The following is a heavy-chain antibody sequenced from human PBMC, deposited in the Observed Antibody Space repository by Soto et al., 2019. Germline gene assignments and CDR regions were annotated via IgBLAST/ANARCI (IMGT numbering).Heavy chain of an antibody. CDR3: SREPRWELYSVRFFDL. V-gene: IGHV1-69*12. J-gene: IGHJ2*01. D-gene: IGHD1-26*01. Sequence: QVQLVQSGAEVKKPGSSVKVSCKASGGTFSSYAISWVRQAPGQGLEWMGGIIPIFGTANYAQKFQGRVTITADESTSTAYMELSRLRSEETAVYYCSREPRWELYSVRFFDLWCRGTLVTVSS. CDR1: GGTFSSYA. CDR2: IIPIFGTA.